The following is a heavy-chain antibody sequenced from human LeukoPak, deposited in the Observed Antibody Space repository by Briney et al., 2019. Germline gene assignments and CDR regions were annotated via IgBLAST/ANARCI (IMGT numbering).Heavy chain of an antibody. J-gene: IGHJ2*01. D-gene: IGHD4-17*01. Sequence: SETLSLTCAVYGGSFSGYYWSWIRQPPGKGLEWIGEINHSGSTNYNPSLKSRVTISVDTSKNQFSLKLSSVTAADSAMYYCARHFHPAETTGGYFDLWGRGTLVTVSA. CDR2: INHSGST. CDR3: ARHFHPAETTGGYFDL. CDR1: GGSFSGYY. V-gene: IGHV4-34*01.